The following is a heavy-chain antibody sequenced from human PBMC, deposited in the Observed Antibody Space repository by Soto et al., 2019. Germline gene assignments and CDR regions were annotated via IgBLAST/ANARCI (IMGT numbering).Heavy chain of an antibody. CDR3: ARVNYDFWSGPHPYYYYGMDV. D-gene: IGHD3-3*01. V-gene: IGHV1-69*13. Sequence: SVKVSCKASGGTFSSCAISWVRQAPGQGLEWMGGIIPIFGTANYAQKFQGRVTITADESTSTAYMELSSLRSEDTAVYYCARVNYDFWSGPHPYYYYGMDVWGQGTTVTVSS. CDR1: GGTFSSCA. J-gene: IGHJ6*02. CDR2: IIPIFGTA.